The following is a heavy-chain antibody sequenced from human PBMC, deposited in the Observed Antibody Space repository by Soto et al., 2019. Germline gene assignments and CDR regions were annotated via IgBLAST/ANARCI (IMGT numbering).Heavy chain of an antibody. CDR2: INSDGITT. D-gene: IGHD6-19*01. J-gene: IGHJ3*02. CDR1: GFTFSSYW. CDR3: ARPLGWRDAFDI. Sequence: GGSLRLSCAACGFTFSSYWMHWVRQAPGKGLVWVSRINSDGITTSYADSVKGRFTISRDNAKNTLYLQMNSLRAEDTAVYYCARPLGWRDAFDICGQGTMVTVSS. V-gene: IGHV3-74*01.